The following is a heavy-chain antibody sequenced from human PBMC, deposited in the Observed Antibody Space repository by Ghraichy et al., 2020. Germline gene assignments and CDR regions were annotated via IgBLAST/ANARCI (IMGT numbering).Heavy chain of an antibody. Sequence: SETLSLTCTVSGGSISSYYWSWIRQPPGKGLEWIGYIYYSGSTNYNPSLKSRVTISVDTSKNQFSLKLSSVTAADTAVYYCARDARTSHSPYYYYYGMDVWGQGTTVTVSS. V-gene: IGHV4-59*01. D-gene: IGHD2-2*01. CDR3: ARDARTSHSPYYYYYGMDV. CDR1: GGSISSYY. CDR2: IYYSGST. J-gene: IGHJ6*02.